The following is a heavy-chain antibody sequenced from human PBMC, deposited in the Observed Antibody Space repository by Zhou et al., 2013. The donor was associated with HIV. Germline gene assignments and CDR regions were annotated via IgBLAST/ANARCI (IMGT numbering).Heavy chain of an antibody. CDR3: ARCSSSSRWHFDY. CDR1: GGTFSNFA. J-gene: IGHJ4*02. CDR2: TIPVFDTP. V-gene: IGHV1-69*05. Sequence: QVHLVQPGAEVKKPGSSVKVSCKASGGTFSNFAISWVRQAPGQGLEWMGGTIPVFDTPIYAQKFQGTVTITTDESTSTSYLELRSLRSEDTAVYYCARCSSSSRWHFDYWGQGTLVTVSS. D-gene: IGHD6-6*01.